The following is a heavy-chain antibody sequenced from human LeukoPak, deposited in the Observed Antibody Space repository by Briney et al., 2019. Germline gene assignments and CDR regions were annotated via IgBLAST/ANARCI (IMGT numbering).Heavy chain of an antibody. CDR3: ARDNVLRSADAFDI. V-gene: IGHV1-2*02. CDR2: INPNSGGT. Sequence: ASVKVSCKASGYTFTGYYMHWVRQAPGQGLEWMGWINPNSGGTNYAQKLHGRVTMTTDTSTSTAYMELRSLRSDDTAVYYCARDNVLRSADAFDIWGQGTMVTVSS. D-gene: IGHD3-3*01. J-gene: IGHJ3*02. CDR1: GYTFTGYY.